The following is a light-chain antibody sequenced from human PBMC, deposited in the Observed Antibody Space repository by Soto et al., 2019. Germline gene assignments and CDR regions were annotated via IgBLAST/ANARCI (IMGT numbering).Light chain of an antibody. V-gene: IGKV3-11*01. J-gene: IGKJ4*01. CDR2: GAS. CDR3: QQRSNWVLT. CDR1: QSVSSN. Sequence: EIVITQSPSTLSVSPGERATLSCRASQSVSSNLAWYQQKPGQAPRLLIYGASNRATGIPARFSGSGSGTDFTLTISSLEPEDFAVYYCQQRSNWVLTFGGGTKVDIK.